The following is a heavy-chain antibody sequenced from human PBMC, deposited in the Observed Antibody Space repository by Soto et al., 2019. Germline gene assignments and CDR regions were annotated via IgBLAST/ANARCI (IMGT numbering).Heavy chain of an antibody. D-gene: IGHD6-13*01. CDR1: GGTFSSYA. Sequence: WASVKVSCKASGGTFSSYAISWVRQAPGQGLEWMGGIIAIFGKANYAQKFQGRVTITGDESTSTAYMELSSLRSEDTAVYYSARDRIAAYKRAFDIWGQGTMVTVSS. CDR3: ARDRIAAYKRAFDI. J-gene: IGHJ3*02. V-gene: IGHV1-69*13. CDR2: IIAIFGKA.